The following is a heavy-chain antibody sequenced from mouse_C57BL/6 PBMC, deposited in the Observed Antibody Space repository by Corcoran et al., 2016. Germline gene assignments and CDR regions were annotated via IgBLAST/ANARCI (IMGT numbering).Heavy chain of an antibody. V-gene: IGHV9-3*01. CDR1: GYTFTTYG. Sequence: QIQLVQSGPELKKPGETVKISCKASGYTFTTYGMSWVKQAPGKGLKWMGWINTYSGVPTYAADFKGRFAFSLETYASTAYLQINNLKNEDTATYFCARGIYYGNYHDYWGQGTTLTVSS. CDR3: ARGIYYGNYHDY. J-gene: IGHJ2*01. CDR2: INTYSGVP. D-gene: IGHD2-1*01.